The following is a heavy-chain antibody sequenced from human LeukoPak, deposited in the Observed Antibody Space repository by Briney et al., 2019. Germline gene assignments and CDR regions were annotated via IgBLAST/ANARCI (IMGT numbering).Heavy chain of an antibody. CDR2: INHSGST. D-gene: IGHD3-22*01. V-gene: IGHV4-34*01. J-gene: IGHJ4*02. CDR3: ASVSSGYYYGPQNYFDY. Sequence: SETLSLTCAVYGGSFSGYYWSWIRQPPGKGLEWIGEINHSGSTNYNPSLKSRVTISVDTSKTQFSLKLSSVTAADTAVYYCASVSSGYYYGPQNYFDYWGQGTLVTVSS. CDR1: GGSFSGYY.